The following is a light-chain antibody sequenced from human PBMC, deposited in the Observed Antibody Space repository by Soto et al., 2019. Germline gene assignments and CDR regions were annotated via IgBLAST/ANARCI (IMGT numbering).Light chain of an antibody. CDR2: KAS. CDR3: QQYNSYPLT. V-gene: IGKV1-5*03. J-gene: IGKJ4*01. CDR1: QSISSW. Sequence: DIQMTQSPSTLSASVGDRVTITCRASQSISSWLTWYQQKPGKAPNLLIYKASSLESGVPSRFSGSGSGTEFTVTISSLQPDDCATYYCQQYNSYPLTFGGGTKVEIK.